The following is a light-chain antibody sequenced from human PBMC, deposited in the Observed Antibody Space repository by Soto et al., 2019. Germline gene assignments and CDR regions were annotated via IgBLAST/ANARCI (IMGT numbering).Light chain of an antibody. Sequence: EIVLTQSPGTLSLSPGERATLSCRASQSVDSSYLAWYQQKPGQAPRLLIYGASSRATGIPDRFSGSGSETDFTLIISRLEPEDFAVYYCQQYGSSPYTFGQGTKLDIK. CDR3: QQYGSSPYT. J-gene: IGKJ2*01. CDR2: GAS. V-gene: IGKV3-20*01. CDR1: QSVDSSY.